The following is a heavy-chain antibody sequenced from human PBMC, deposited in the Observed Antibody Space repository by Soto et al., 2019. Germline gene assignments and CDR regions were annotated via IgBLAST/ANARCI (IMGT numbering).Heavy chain of an antibody. CDR3: ARHRGRRGGYVSWFDP. Sequence: PSETLSLTCTVSGGSINSTTYYWGWIRQPPGKGLEWIGGIFYTGSTYYDPSLKSRVTVSVDTSKNQFSLKVTSVTPADTAVYYCARHRGRRGGYVSWFDPWGQGTLVTVSS. J-gene: IGHJ5*02. CDR1: GGSINSTTYY. D-gene: IGHD3-22*01. V-gene: IGHV4-39*01. CDR2: IFYTGST.